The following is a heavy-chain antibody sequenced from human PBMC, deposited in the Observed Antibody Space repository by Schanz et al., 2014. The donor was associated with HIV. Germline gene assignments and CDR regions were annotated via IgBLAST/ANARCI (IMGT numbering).Heavy chain of an antibody. CDR2: MNPSTGNS. CDR1: GYTFINYD. CDR3: ARGDILTGLYPYYFDY. J-gene: IGHJ4*02. V-gene: IGHV1-8*01. Sequence: QVWLVQSGAEVKKPGASVKVSCEASGYTFINYDIHWVRQASGLGLEWMGWMNPSTGNSGYAQMFQVRVTMTRDTSTSTVYMQLSSLTSDDTAVYYCARGDILTGLYPYYFDYWGQGALVTVSS. D-gene: IGHD3-9*01.